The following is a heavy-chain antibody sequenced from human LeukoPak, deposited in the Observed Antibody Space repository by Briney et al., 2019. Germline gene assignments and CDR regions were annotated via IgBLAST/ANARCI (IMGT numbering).Heavy chain of an antibody. D-gene: IGHD5-24*01. J-gene: IGHJ4*02. CDR2: IKSKTDGGTT. Sequence: PGGSLRLSCAASGFTFSNAWMSWVRQAPGKGLELGGRIKSKTDGGTTDYAAPVKGRFTISRDDSKNTLYLQMNSLTTENTAVYYCTTDEEKEMATIGGGYWGQGTLVTVSS. CDR3: TTDEEKEMATIGGGY. V-gene: IGHV3-15*01. CDR1: GFTFSNAW.